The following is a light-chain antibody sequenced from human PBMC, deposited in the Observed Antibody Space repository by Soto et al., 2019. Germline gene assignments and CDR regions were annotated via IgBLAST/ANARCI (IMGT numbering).Light chain of an antibody. CDR3: QQSYSTPSIT. J-gene: IGKJ5*01. CDR2: AAS. Sequence: DIQVTQSPSSLSASVGDRVTITCRASQSISSYLNWYQQKPGKAPKLLIYAASSLQSGVPSRFSGSGSGTDFTLTISSLQPEDFATYYCQQSYSTPSITFGQGTRLEI. V-gene: IGKV1-39*01. CDR1: QSISSY.